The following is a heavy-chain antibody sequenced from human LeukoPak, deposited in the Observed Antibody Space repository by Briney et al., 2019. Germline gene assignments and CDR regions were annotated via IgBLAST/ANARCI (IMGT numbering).Heavy chain of an antibody. D-gene: IGHD6-19*01. CDR1: GGSISSSSYY. CDR2: IYYSGST. V-gene: IGHV4-39*01. Sequence: PSETLSLTCTVSGGSISSSSYYWGWIRQPPGKGLEWIGSIYYSGSTNYNPSLKSRVTISVDTSKNQFSLKLSSVTAADTAVYYCARHGGSGWYPTDNWFDPWGQGTLVTVSS. CDR3: ARHGGSGWYPTDNWFDP. J-gene: IGHJ5*02.